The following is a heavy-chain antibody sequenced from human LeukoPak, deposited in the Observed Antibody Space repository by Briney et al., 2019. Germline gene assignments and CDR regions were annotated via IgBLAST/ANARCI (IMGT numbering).Heavy chain of an antibody. V-gene: IGHV3-64D*06. CDR1: GFTFSSYA. CDR2: ISSNGGST. Sequence: GGSLRLSCSASGFTFSSYAMHWVRQAPGKGLEYVSAISSNGGSTYYADSVKGRFTISRDNSKTTLYLQMSSLRAEDTAVYYCVNSMDSGWYYFDYWGQGTLVTVSS. CDR3: VNSMDSGWYYFDY. J-gene: IGHJ4*02. D-gene: IGHD6-19*01.